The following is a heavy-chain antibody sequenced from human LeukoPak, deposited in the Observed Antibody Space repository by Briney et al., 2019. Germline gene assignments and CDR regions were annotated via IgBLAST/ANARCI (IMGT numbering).Heavy chain of an antibody. J-gene: IGHJ4*02. CDR1: GFSFISYS. CDR2: ISGSGGST. V-gene: IGHV3-23*01. CDR3: ASMIVVAISDY. D-gene: IGHD3-22*01. Sequence: SGGSLRLSCAASGFSFISYSMSWVRQAPGKGLEWVSAISGSGGSTYYADSVKGRFTISRDNSKNTLYLQMNSLRAEDTAVYYCASMIVVAISDYWGQGTLVTVSS.